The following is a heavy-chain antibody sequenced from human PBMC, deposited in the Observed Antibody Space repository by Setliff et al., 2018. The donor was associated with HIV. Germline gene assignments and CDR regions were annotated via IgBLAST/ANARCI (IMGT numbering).Heavy chain of an antibody. D-gene: IGHD2-21*02. CDR1: GYSIGSGSF. Sequence: SETLSLTCAVSGYSIGSGSFWGWIRQPPGKGLEWIATIPHNGGTYYNPDPSLTGRVTISVDTSKNQFSLKLAFVTAADTAVYYCASAGPYCGDDCPYNWLTPWGQGTLVTVSS. V-gene: IGHV4-38-2*01. CDR2: IPHNGGT. J-gene: IGHJ5*02. CDR3: ASAGPYCGDDCPYNWLTP.